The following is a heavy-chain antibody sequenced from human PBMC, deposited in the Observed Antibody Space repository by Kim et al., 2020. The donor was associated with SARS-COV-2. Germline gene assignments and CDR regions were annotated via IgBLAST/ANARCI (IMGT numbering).Heavy chain of an antibody. Sequence: GGSLRLSCAASGFTFSSYAMTWVRQAPGKGLEWVSSVDNSGKTTYYADFVKGRFTISRDNSKKTLYLQMKDLKAEDPAIYYCAKILSTVASDYWGQGTLV. J-gene: IGHJ4*02. CDR3: AKILSTVASDY. CDR2: VDNSGKTT. CDR1: GFTFSSYA. V-gene: IGHV3-23*05. D-gene: IGHD3-9*01.